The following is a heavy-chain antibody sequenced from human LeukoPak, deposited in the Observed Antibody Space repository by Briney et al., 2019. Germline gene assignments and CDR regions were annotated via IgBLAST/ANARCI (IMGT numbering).Heavy chain of an antibody. CDR3: AKDSDFWNGYYTD. CDR1: GFTFSSYA. J-gene: IGHJ4*02. V-gene: IGHV3-23*01. Sequence: GGSLRLSCAASGFTFSSYAMSWVRQPPGKGREWAPAISGSGGSTYYADSVKGRFTISRDNSKNTLYLQMNSLRAEDTAVYYCAKDSDFWNGYYTDWGQGTLVTVSS. D-gene: IGHD3-3*01. CDR2: ISGSGGST.